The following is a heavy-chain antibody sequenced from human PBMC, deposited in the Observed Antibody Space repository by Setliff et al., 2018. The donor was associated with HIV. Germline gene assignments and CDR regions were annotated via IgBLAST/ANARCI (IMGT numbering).Heavy chain of an antibody. Sequence: SETLSLTCTVSGGPFSSTSWSWIRQFPGQGLEWIGYIYYSGNTNYNPSLKSRVTISIDTSKNRFFLKLNSVAAADTAIYYCARDLHQPGYFYYVDVWGKGTAVTVSS. CDR3: ARDLHQPGYFYYVDV. CDR1: GGPFSSTS. D-gene: IGHD3-16*01. CDR2: IYYSGNT. J-gene: IGHJ6*04. V-gene: IGHV4-59*01.